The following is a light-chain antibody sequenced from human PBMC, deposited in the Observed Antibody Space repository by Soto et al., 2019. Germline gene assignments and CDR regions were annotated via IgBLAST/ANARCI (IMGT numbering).Light chain of an antibody. Sequence: QSALTQPASVSVSPGQSITISCTGTSSDVGAYNYVSWYQHHPGKGPKLMIYEVSNRPSGVSNRFSGSKSGNTASLTISGLQAEDEADYYCSSYTSSSTYVFGTGTKLTVL. CDR1: SSDVGAYNY. CDR2: EVS. J-gene: IGLJ1*01. CDR3: SSYTSSSTYV. V-gene: IGLV2-14*01.